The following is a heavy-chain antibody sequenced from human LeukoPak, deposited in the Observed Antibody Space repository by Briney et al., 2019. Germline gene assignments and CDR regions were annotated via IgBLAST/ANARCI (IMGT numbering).Heavy chain of an antibody. V-gene: IGHV1-46*01. Sequence: ASVKVSCKASGYTFTSYYMHWVRQAPGQGLEWMGIINPSGGSTSYAQKFQGRVTMTRDTSTSTVYMELSSLRSGDTAVYYCARDRLAGSSGYTPPDYWGQGTLVTVSS. D-gene: IGHD3-22*01. J-gene: IGHJ4*02. CDR1: GYTFTSYY. CDR3: ARDRLAGSSGYTPPDY. CDR2: INPSGGST.